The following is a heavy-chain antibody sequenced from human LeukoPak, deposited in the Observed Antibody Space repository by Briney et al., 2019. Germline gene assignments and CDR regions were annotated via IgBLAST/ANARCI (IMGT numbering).Heavy chain of an antibody. Sequence: GESLKISCKGSGYSFTTYWIGWVRQMPGKGLEWMGIIYPGDSDTRYSPSFQGQVTISADKSISTAYLQWSSLKASDTAMYYCARLRNTRYYYGSGSYPDYFDYWGQGTLVTVSS. CDR2: IYPGDSDT. J-gene: IGHJ4*02. CDR3: ARLRNTRYYYGSGSYPDYFDY. V-gene: IGHV5-51*01. D-gene: IGHD3-10*01. CDR1: GYSFTTYW.